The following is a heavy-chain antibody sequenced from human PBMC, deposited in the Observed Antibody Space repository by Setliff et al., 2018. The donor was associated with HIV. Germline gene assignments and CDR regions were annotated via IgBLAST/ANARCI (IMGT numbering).Heavy chain of an antibody. CDR2: IFPSDSHT. V-gene: IGHV5-51*01. D-gene: IGHD2-2*01. J-gene: IGHJ5*02. CDR1: GYSFTSYW. Sequence: PGESLKISCKGSGYSFTSYWNGWVRQMPGEGLEWMGIIFPSDSHTRNSPSLQGRVTVSADKSISTAYLQWSSLEASDTAMYYCARRSSMSSTADLWGQGTLVTVSS. CDR3: ARRSSMSSTADL.